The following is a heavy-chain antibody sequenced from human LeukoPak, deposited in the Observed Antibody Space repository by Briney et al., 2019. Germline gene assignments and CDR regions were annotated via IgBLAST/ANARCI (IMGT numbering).Heavy chain of an antibody. CDR2: IKQDGSEK. D-gene: IGHD3-22*01. CDR3: ARDERDFYDSSGYYGMDV. J-gene: IGHJ6*02. Sequence: GESLRLSCAASGFTFSSYWMSWVRQAPGKGLEWVANIKQDGSEKYYVDSVKGRFTISRDNAKNSLYLQMNSLRAEDTAVYYCARDERDFYDSSGYYGMDVWGQGTTVTVSS. CDR1: GFTFSSYW. V-gene: IGHV3-7*01.